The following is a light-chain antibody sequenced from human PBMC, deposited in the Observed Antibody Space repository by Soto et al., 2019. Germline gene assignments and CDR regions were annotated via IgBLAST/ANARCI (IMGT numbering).Light chain of an antibody. CDR1: NIGSKS. J-gene: IGLJ1*01. CDR2: YDS. V-gene: IGLV3-21*04. CDR3: QVWDSNNDHYV. Sequence: SYELTQPPSVSVAPGKTARITCGGNNIGSKSVHWYQQKPGQAPLLVIYYDSDRPSGIPERFSGSNSGNTATLTISRVEGGDEADYYCQVWDSNNDHYVFGTGTKLTVL.